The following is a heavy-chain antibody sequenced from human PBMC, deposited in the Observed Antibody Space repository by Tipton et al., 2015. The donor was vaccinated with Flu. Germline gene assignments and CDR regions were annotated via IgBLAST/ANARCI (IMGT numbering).Heavy chain of an antibody. CDR3: ARVDVDIVATTDYWSMDV. CDR2: IYYSGST. V-gene: IGHV4-59*01. Sequence: LRLSCTVSGGSISSYYWSWIRQPPGKGLEWIGYIYYSGSTNYNPSLKSRVTISVDTSKNQFSLKLSSVTAADTAVYYCARVDVDIVATTDYWSMDVWGQGTTVTVSS. D-gene: IGHD5-12*01. J-gene: IGHJ6*02. CDR1: GGSISSYY.